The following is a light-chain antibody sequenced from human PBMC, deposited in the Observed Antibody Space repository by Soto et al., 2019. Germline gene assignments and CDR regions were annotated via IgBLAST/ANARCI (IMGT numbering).Light chain of an antibody. CDR2: GAS. CDR1: QSVTNNY. V-gene: IGKV3-20*01. Sequence: GLRRTPEKMYLSPGERATLSCRASQSVTNNYLAWFQQKPGQAPRLLMYGASSRATGIPDRFSGSGSGTDFTLTITRLETEDFAVYYCQQYASSRTFGQGTKVDIK. J-gene: IGKJ1*01. CDR3: QQYASSRT.